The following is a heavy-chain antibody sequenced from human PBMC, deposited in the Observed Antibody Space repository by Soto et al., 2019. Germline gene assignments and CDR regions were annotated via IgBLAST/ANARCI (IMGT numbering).Heavy chain of an antibody. Sequence: LSLTCIASGESISSSSYYWGWIRQPPGKGLEWIGSIYYSGRTYYNPSFKSRVTISIDTSKNQFSLKLSSVTATDTAVYYCARQRTTVVTQAYFDHWGQGALVTVSS. D-gene: IGHD2-21*02. CDR1: GESISSSSYY. J-gene: IGHJ4*02. CDR3: ARQRTTVVTQAYFDH. CDR2: IYYSGRT. V-gene: IGHV4-39*01.